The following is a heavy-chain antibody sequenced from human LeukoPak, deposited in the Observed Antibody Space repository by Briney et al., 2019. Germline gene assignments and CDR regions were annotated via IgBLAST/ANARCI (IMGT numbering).Heavy chain of an antibody. CDR2: ISESGGTT. D-gene: IGHD2-21*01. CDR3: TTDDAY. CDR1: GFTFSSYA. J-gene: IGHJ3*01. Sequence: GGSLRLSCAASGFTFSSYAMNWVRQAPGKGLEWVSSISESGGTTDYADSVKGRFTISRDNSQNTLYLQMNSLKTEDTAVYYCTTDDAYWGQGTMVTVSS. V-gene: IGHV3-23*01.